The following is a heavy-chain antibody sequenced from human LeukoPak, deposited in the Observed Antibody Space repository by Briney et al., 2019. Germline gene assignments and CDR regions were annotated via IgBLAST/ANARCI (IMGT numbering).Heavy chain of an antibody. CDR3: ASQSPRYYDSSGAFDY. J-gene: IGHJ4*02. CDR2: ISSSSSYI. Sequence: PGGSLRLSCAASGFTFSSYSMNWVRQAPGKGLEWVSSISSSSSYIYYADSVKGRFTISRDNAKNSLYLQMNSLRAEDTAVYYCASQSPRYYDSSGAFDYWGQGTLVTVSS. V-gene: IGHV3-21*01. D-gene: IGHD3-22*01. CDR1: GFTFSSYS.